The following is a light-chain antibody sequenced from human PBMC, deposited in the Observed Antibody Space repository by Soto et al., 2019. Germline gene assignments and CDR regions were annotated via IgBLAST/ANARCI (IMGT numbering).Light chain of an antibody. V-gene: IGKV4-1*01. CDR1: QSVLYSSNNKNY. J-gene: IGKJ1*01. CDR3: QQYYRSRT. CDR2: WAS. Sequence: DIVMTQSPDSLAVSLGERATINCKSSQSVLYSSNNKNYLAWYQQKPGQPPKLLIYWASTRESGVPDRFTGSGTGTDFTLTISSLQAEDVAVYYCQQYYRSRTFGQGTKVEIK.